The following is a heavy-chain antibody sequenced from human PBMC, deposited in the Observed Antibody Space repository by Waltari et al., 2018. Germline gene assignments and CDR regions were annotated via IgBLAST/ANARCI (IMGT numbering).Heavy chain of an antibody. D-gene: IGHD3-10*01. V-gene: IGHV2-5*02. CDR2: IYWDDDK. J-gene: IGHJ5*01. CDR3: AHRMVREFDF. CDR1: GFSLSTFGEG. Sequence: QITLKESGPTVVRPTQTLTLTCTVSGFSLSTFGEGVGWIRQPPGKALEWLAVIYWDDDKRYNLSLKNRLTITKDASKNEVVLTMTNMDPVDTGTYYCAHRMVREFDFWGQGTLVTVSS.